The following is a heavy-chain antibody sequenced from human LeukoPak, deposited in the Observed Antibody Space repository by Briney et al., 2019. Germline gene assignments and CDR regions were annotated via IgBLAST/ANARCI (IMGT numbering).Heavy chain of an antibody. V-gene: IGHV3-30-3*01. Sequence: GGSLRLSCAVSGLDFGTYALHWVRQPPGKGLQWVAVISYDGTNKDYADSVKGRFTVSRDNSKNTLYLQMNSLRPDDTAMYYCANADYDLLTPGDHYWGQGTLVTVSS. CDR2: ISYDGTNK. J-gene: IGHJ4*02. D-gene: IGHD3-9*01. CDR1: GLDFGTYA. CDR3: ANADYDLLTPGDHY.